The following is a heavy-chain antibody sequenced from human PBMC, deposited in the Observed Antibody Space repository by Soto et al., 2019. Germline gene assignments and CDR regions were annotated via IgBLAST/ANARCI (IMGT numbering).Heavy chain of an antibody. V-gene: IGHV4-30-2*01. CDR1: GGSISSGGYS. Sequence: SETLSLTCAVSGGSISSGGYSWSWIRQPPGKGLEWIGYIYHRGSTYYNPSLKSRVTISVDRSKNQFSLKLSSVTAADTAVYYCARDNWGLFDYWGQGTLVTVSS. CDR2: IYHRGST. J-gene: IGHJ4*02. D-gene: IGHD7-27*01. CDR3: ARDNWGLFDY.